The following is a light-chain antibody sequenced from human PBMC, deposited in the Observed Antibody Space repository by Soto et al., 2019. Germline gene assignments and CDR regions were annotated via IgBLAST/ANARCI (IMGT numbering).Light chain of an antibody. V-gene: IGKV1-5*01. Sequence: DIQMTQSPSTLSASVGDRVTITCRASQNIGTSLAWYQQTPGKAPKLLIYDASNLESGVPSRFSGGGSGTEFSLTISSLQPEDFAVYYCQQDYNLVWTFGQGTKV. CDR1: QNIGTS. J-gene: IGKJ1*01. CDR2: DAS. CDR3: QQDYNLVWT.